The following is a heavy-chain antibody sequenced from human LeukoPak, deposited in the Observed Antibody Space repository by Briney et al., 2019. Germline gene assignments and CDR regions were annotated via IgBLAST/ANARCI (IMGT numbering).Heavy chain of an antibody. Sequence: PGGSLRLSCAASGFTFSSYSMNWVRQAPGKGLEWVSSISSSSSYIYYADSVKGRSTISRDNAKNSLYLQMNSLRAEDTAVYYCARDPLLTAGTYYFDYWGQGTLVTVSS. CDR3: ARDPLLTAGTYYFDY. J-gene: IGHJ4*02. CDR1: GFTFSSYS. CDR2: ISSSSSYI. D-gene: IGHD6-13*01. V-gene: IGHV3-21*01.